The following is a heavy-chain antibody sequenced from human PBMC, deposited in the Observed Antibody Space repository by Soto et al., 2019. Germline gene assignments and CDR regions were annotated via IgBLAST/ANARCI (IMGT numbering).Heavy chain of an antibody. D-gene: IGHD1-1*01. J-gene: IGHJ3*02. CDR2: MNPNSGNT. Sequence: ASVKVSCKASGYTFTSYDINWVRQATGQELEWMGWMNPNSGNTGYAQKFQGRVTMTRNTSISTAYMELSSLRSEDTAVYYCASGRLEQYAFDIWGQGTMVSVSS. CDR3: ASGRLEQYAFDI. V-gene: IGHV1-8*01. CDR1: GYTFTSYD.